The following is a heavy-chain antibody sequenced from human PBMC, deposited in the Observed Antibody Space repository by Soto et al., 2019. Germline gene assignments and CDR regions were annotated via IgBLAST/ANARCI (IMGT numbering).Heavy chain of an antibody. V-gene: IGHV1-69*01. Sequence: QVQLVQSGAEVKKPGSSVMVSCQASGGTLSNYALSWVRQAPGQGPEWMGGILPMFGTPYYAQKFQGRVTITADESTSTVYMELSRLRSDDTAVYYCATDQVTASYFGYWGQGTLVTVSS. D-gene: IGHD2-21*02. CDR1: GGTLSNYA. CDR3: ATDQVTASYFGY. J-gene: IGHJ4*02. CDR2: ILPMFGTP.